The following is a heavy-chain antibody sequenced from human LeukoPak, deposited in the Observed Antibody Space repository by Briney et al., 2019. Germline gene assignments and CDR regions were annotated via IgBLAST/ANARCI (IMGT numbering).Heavy chain of an antibody. CDR2: IHTSGST. CDR3: ARDPEGHGYYFDY. Sequence: SETLSHTCTVSGGSTSNYFCTWLRQSAGKGLEWIGRIHTSGSTNYNPSLKSRVSMSVGTSKNQFSLKLSSVTAADTAVYYCARDPEGHGYYFDYWGQGALVTVSS. V-gene: IGHV4-4*07. D-gene: IGHD3-3*01. J-gene: IGHJ4*02. CDR1: GGSTSNYF.